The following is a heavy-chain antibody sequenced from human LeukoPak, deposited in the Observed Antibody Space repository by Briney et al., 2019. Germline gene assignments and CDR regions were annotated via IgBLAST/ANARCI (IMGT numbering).Heavy chain of an antibody. Sequence: GGSLRLSCAASGFTFISYTMTWVRQAPGKGLEWVSCISSSSYIYYADSVKGRFNISRDNDKNSLYLQMNSLRAEDTAVYYCARELLRAEAGWFDPWGQGTLVTVSS. J-gene: IGHJ5*02. CDR3: ARELLRAEAGWFDP. CDR2: ISSSSYI. D-gene: IGHD2-15*01. V-gene: IGHV3-21*01. CDR1: GFTFISYT.